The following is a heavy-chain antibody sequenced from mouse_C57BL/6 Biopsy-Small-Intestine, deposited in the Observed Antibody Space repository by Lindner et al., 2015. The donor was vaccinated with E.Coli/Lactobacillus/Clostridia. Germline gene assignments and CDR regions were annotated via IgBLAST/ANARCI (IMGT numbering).Heavy chain of an antibody. CDR3: ARGKDYYGSSHYYAMDY. D-gene: IGHD1-1*01. CDR2: INPGSGGT. CDR1: GYAFTNYL. Sequence: VQLQESGAELVRPGTSVKVSCKASGYAFTNYLIEWIKQRPGQGLEWIGVINPGSGGTHYNEKFKGKATLTADKSSSTAYMQLSGLTSEDSAVYFCARGKDYYGSSHYYAMDYWGQGTSVTVSS. V-gene: IGHV1-54*01. J-gene: IGHJ4*01.